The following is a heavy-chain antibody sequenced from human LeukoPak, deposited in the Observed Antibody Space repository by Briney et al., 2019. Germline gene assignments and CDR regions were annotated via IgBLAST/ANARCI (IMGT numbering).Heavy chain of an antibody. CDR1: GFSFSTYD. Sequence: GGSLRLSCVGSGFSFSTYDMGWVRQTPGKGLEWVSAISTTGGYTEDADSVKGRFTISRDNSQNTLFLQMHSLRAEDAAVYYCAKKPATIKFPFDIWGQGTLVTVSP. CDR3: AKKPATIKFPFDI. J-gene: IGHJ4*02. V-gene: IGHV3-23*01. CDR2: ISTTGGYT. D-gene: IGHD5-24*01.